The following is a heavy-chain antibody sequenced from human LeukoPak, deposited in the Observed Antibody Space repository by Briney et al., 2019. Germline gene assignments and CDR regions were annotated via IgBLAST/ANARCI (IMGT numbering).Heavy chain of an antibody. V-gene: IGHV1-8*01. D-gene: IGHD1-7*01. CDR2: MNPNSGNT. CDR3: ARALNGMTGTTHYFAY. J-gene: IGHJ4*02. CDR1: GYSFTSYD. Sequence: GASVKVSCKASGYSFTSYDISWVRPAPRRGLGGVGWMNPNSGNTGNAQKFQGRVPKTRNTSRSTANMDLKRLGSRVTAGLYVARALNGMTGTTHYFAYWGQGTLVTVSS.